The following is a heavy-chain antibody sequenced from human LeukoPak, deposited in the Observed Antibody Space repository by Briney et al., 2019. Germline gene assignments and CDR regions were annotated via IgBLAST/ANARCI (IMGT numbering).Heavy chain of an antibody. Sequence: PGGSLRLSCAVSGFTFSSYSMNWVRQAPGKGLEWVSSISSSGGYIYYADSVKGRFTISRDNAKNSLYLQMNSLRAEDTAVYYCARGQDTVVTSRDAFDIWGQGTMVTVSS. CDR2: ISSSGGYI. V-gene: IGHV3-21*01. CDR1: GFTFSSYS. D-gene: IGHD4-23*01. J-gene: IGHJ3*02. CDR3: ARGQDTVVTSRDAFDI.